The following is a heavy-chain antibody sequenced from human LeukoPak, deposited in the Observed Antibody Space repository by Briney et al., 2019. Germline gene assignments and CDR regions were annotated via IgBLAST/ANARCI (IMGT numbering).Heavy chain of an antibody. CDR1: GFTFSSYD. D-gene: IGHD3-10*02. CDR3: ARVFRAIIDY. J-gene: IGHJ4*02. V-gene: IGHV3-13*04. Sequence: QAGGSMRLSCAASGFTFSSYDMHWVRQATGKGLEWVSAIGTAGDTYYPGSVKGRFTISRENAKNSLYLQMNSLRAGDTAVYYCARVFRAIIDYWGQGTLVTVSS. CDR2: IGTAGDT.